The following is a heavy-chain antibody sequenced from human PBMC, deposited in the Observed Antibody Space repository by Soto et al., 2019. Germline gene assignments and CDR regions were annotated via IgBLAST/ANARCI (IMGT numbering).Heavy chain of an antibody. J-gene: IGHJ3*02. CDR3: ARDRLPYSSSMGDAFDI. CDR2: ISSSGSTI. CDR1: EFTFSDYY. Sequence: QVQLVESGGGLVKPGGSLRLSCAASEFTFSDYYMSWIRQAPGKGLEWVSYISSSGSTIYYADSVKGRFTSSRDNAKNSLYLQMNSLRAEDTAVYYCARDRLPYSSSMGDAFDIWGPGTMVTVSS. V-gene: IGHV3-11*01. D-gene: IGHD6-13*01.